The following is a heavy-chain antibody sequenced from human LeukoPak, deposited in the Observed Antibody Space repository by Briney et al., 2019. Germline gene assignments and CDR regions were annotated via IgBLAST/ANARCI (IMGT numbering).Heavy chain of an antibody. V-gene: IGHV6-1*01. D-gene: IGHD3-3*01. J-gene: IGHJ4*02. CDR1: GDSVSCNTAA. CDR3: ARDHGGLDY. Sequence: QTLSLTCALSGDSVSCNTAAWNWIRQSPSRGLEWLGRTYYRPKWYNDYALSVKSRITINPDTSKNQFSLQLNSVAPEDTAVYYCARDHGGLDYWGQGTVVTVSS. CDR2: TYYRPKWYN.